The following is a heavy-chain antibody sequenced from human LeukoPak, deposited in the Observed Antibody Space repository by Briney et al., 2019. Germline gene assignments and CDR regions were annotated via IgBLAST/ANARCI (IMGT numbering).Heavy chain of an antibody. CDR2: IFPGDSDT. V-gene: IGHV5-51*01. CDR3: ARHVGYSSSWYYYYMDV. D-gene: IGHD6-13*01. CDR1: GYSFSSYW. J-gene: IGHJ6*03. Sequence: GESLKISCKGSGYSFSSYWIAWVRQMPGKGLEWMGIIFPGDSDTRYSPSFQGQVTISADKSISTAYLQWSGLKASDTAMYYCARHVGYSSSWYYYYMDVWGKGTTVTISS.